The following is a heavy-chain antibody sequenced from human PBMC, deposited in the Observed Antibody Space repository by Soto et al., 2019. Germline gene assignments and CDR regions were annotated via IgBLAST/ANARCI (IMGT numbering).Heavy chain of an antibody. CDR2: ISSSGSTI. D-gene: IGHD3-22*01. CDR1: GFTVSSNY. J-gene: IGHJ3*02. CDR3: SGYYSYAFDI. V-gene: IGHV3-11*01. Sequence: GGSLRLSCAASGFTVSSNYMSWVRQAPGKGLEWVSYISSSGSTIYYADSVKGRFTISRDNAKNSLYLQMNSLRAEDTAVYYCSGYYSYAFDIWGQGTMVTVSS.